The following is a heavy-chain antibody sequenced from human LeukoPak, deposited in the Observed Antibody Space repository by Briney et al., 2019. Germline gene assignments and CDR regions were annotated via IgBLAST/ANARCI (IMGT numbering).Heavy chain of an antibody. V-gene: IGHV3-21*01. D-gene: IGHD5/OR15-5a*01. Sequence: PGGSLRLSCAASGFTFSDYSMIWIRQSPGKGLEWVSSVNTGGTTVYYVDSVKGRFTLSRDNAKNAVYLQMSSLKAEDTAVYYCSGGGVYFGDPGILVTVSS. J-gene: IGHJ4*02. CDR1: GFTFSDYS. CDR3: SGGGVYF. CDR2: VNTGGTTV.